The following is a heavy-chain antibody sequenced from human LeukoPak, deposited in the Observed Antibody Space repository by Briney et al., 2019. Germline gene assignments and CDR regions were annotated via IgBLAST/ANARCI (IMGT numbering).Heavy chain of an antibody. J-gene: IGHJ4*02. Sequence: SETLSLTCAVYGGSFSGYYWSWIRQPPGKGLEWIGEINHSGSTNYNPSLKSRVTISVDTSKNQFSLKLSSVTAADTAVSYCADDSVIFGASAFGYWGQGTLVTVSS. D-gene: IGHD3-3*01. CDR1: GGSFSGYY. CDR2: INHSGST. V-gene: IGHV4-34*01. CDR3: ADDSVIFGASAFGY.